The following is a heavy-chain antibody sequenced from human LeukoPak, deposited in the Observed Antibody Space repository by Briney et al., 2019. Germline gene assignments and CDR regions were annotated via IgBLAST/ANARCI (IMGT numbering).Heavy chain of an antibody. CDR1: GFIFNTYT. V-gene: IGHV3-21*01. D-gene: IGHD3-16*01. Sequence: PGGSLRLSCGASGFIFNTYTINWVRQAPGKGREWVSSINSALSFIYYADSVRGRFTMSRDNANNSVHLLMNSLRPEGTAIYYCAREGEGADVYFVSWGRGTLVTVSS. CDR3: AREGEGADVYFVS. CDR2: INSALSFI. J-gene: IGHJ4*02.